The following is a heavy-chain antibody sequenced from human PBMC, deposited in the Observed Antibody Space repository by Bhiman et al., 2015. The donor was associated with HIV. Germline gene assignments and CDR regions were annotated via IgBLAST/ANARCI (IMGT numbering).Heavy chain of an antibody. D-gene: IGHD2-2*01. CDR1: RFIVSSNY. J-gene: IGHJ4*02. CDR3: ATSPAILYYFDS. Sequence: EVQLVESGGGLVQPGGSLRLSCAASRFIVSSNYMSWVRQAPGKGLEWVGRIKSKTDGGTTDYAAPVKGRFTISRDDSQNTLYLQMNSLKTEDTAVYYCATSPAILYYFDSWGQGSLVTVSS. CDR2: IKSKTDGGTT. V-gene: IGHV3-15*01.